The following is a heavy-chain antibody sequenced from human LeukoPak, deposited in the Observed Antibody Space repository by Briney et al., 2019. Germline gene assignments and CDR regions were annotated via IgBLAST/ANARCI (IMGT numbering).Heavy chain of an antibody. CDR2: INHSGST. V-gene: IGHV4-34*01. CDR3: ARGGMPRLYYYYYLDV. Sequence: SETLSLTCADYGGSFSGYYWSWIRQPPGKGLEWIGEINHSGSTNYNPSLKSRVPISVDTSKNQFSLKLSSVTAADTAVYYCARGGMPRLYYYYYLDVWGKGTTVTVSS. CDR1: GGSFSGYY. D-gene: IGHD2-2*01. J-gene: IGHJ6*03.